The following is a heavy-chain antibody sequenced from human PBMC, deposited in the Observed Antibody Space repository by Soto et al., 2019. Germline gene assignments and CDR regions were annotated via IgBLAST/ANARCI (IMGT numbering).Heavy chain of an antibody. Sequence: QVQLVQSGAEVKKPGASVKVSCKASGYTFTSYYMHWVRQAPGQGLEWMGIINPSGGSTSYAQKFQGRVTMTTYTSTSTVYMELSSLRSEDTAVYYCARDFLTGTQPEGYWGQGTLVTVSS. CDR2: INPSGGST. V-gene: IGHV1-46*01. CDR1: GYTFTSYY. J-gene: IGHJ4*02. D-gene: IGHD1-20*01. CDR3: ARDFLTGTQPEGY.